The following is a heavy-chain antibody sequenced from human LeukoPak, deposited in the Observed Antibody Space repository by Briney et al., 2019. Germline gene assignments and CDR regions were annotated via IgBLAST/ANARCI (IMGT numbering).Heavy chain of an antibody. J-gene: IGHJ4*02. CDR3: ARGGSYRRIDY. CDR2: IYYSGST. CDR1: GGSISSYY. D-gene: IGHD1-26*01. Sequence: PSETLSLTCTVSGGSISSYYWSRIRQPPGKGLEWIGYIYYSGSTNYNPSLKSRVTISVDTSKNQFSLKLSSVTAADTAVYYCARGGSYRRIDYWGQGTLVTVSS. V-gene: IGHV4-59*01.